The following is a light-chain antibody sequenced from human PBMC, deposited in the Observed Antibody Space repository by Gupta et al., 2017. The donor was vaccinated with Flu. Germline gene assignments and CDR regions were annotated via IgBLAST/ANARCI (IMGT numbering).Light chain of an antibody. Sequence: SVSPGERATLSCRASQNIRTKLVWYQQKPGQPIRLLIYDVSTRATGISARFSGSGFGTEFSLTINSLQSEDFAVYYCQQYDKWPATFGQGTKVEVK. CDR1: QNIRTK. CDR2: DVS. CDR3: QQYDKWPAT. J-gene: IGKJ1*01. V-gene: IGKV3-15*01.